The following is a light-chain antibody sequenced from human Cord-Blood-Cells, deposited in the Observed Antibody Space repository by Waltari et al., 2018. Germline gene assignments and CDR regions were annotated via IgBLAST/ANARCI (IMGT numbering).Light chain of an antibody. J-gene: IGLJ2*01. V-gene: IGLV2-18*02. CDR2: EVS. CDR1: SRHARRYPL. Sequence: QSALPPPCSVSGSPGTPVLCPCTATSRHARRYPLVARYQQPPGTAPQLRIYEVSNRPSGVPDRFSGSKSGNTASLTISGLQAEDEADYYCSSYTSSSTYVVFGGGTKLTVL. CDR3: SSYTSSSTYVV.